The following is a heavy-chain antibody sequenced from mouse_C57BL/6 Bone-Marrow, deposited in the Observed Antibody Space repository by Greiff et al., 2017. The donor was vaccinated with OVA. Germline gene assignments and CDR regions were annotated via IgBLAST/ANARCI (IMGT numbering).Heavy chain of an antibody. Sequence: EVQLQQSGAELVRPGASVKLSCTASGFNIKDDYHHFVKQRPEQGLDWIGWIDPENGDTEYASKFQGKATITADTSSNTEYLQLSSLTSEDTAVYYCASYGNFDYWGQGTTLTVSS. D-gene: IGHD2-1*01. V-gene: IGHV14-4*01. CDR3: ASYGNFDY. CDR2: IDPENGDT. J-gene: IGHJ2*01. CDR1: GFNIKDDY.